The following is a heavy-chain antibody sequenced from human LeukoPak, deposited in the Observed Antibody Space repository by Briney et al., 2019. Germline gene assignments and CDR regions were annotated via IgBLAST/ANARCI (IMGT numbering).Heavy chain of an antibody. D-gene: IGHD2-2*01. CDR1: GFTLSILW. V-gene: IGHV3-7*04. J-gene: IGHJ4*02. CDR3: ARGQYRLL. Sequence: PGGSLRLVCAASGFTLSILWISWVRQVPGKVLGWVANIKHGGSEKHYVDSVKGRVTLSRDNAKNSLYLQMNSLRAEDTAVYCCARGQYRLLWGQATVVTVSS. CDR2: IKHGGSEK.